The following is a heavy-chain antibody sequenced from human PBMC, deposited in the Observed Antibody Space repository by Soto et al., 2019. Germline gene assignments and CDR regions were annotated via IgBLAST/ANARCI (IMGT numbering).Heavy chain of an antibody. CDR3: ARSLTGTVSYYYGMYV. Sequence: QVQLVQSGAEVKKPGSSVKVSCKASGGTFSSYAISWVRQAPGQGLEWMGGIIPIFGTANYAQKFQGRVTITADESRSTADMERSSLRSEDTAVYYCARSLTGTVSYYYGMYVWGQGTTVTVSS. CDR1: GGTFSSYA. J-gene: IGHJ6*02. CDR2: IIPIFGTA. V-gene: IGHV1-69*12. D-gene: IGHD1-20*01.